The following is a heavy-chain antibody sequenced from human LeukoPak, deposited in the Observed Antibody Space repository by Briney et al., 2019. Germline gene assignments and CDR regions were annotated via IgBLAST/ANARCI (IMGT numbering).Heavy chain of an antibody. CDR1: GYIFINYG. V-gene: IGHV1-18*01. J-gene: IGHJ4*02. CDR3: ARDVGNYYDSSGYYYYF. Sequence: ASVKVSCKASGYIFINYGISWVRQAPGQGLEWMGWISPYNGNTNLAPKIQGRVTMTTDTSTSTAYMELRNLRSDDTAVYFCARDVGNYYDSSGYYYYFWGQGTLVTVSS. D-gene: IGHD3-22*01. CDR2: ISPYNGNT.